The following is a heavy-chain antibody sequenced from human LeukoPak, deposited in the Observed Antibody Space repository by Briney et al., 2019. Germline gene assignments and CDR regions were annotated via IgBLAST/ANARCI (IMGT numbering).Heavy chain of an antibody. V-gene: IGHV3-30*18. J-gene: IGHJ6*02. Sequence: GGSLRLSCAASGFTFSSYGMHWVRQAPGKGLEWVAVISYDGSNKYYADSVKGRFTISRDNSKNTLYLQMNSLRAEDTAVYYCAKDEAEGIVVVPAAPKYGMDVWGQGTTVTVSS. CDR1: GFTFSSYG. CDR2: ISYDGSNK. CDR3: AKDEAEGIVVVPAAPKYGMDV. D-gene: IGHD2-2*01.